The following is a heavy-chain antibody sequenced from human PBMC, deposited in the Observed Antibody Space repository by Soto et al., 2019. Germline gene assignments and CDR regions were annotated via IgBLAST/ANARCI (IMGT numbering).Heavy chain of an antibody. V-gene: IGHV5-51*01. CDR3: ARPPSDPFDI. Sequence: GESLKISCKGSGYSFTSYWIGWVRQMPGKGLEWMGIIYPGDSDTSYSPSFQGQVTISADNAISTAYLQWSSLKASDTAMYYCARPPSDPFDIWGQGTMVTVSS. CDR2: IYPGDSDT. CDR1: GYSFTSYW. J-gene: IGHJ3*02.